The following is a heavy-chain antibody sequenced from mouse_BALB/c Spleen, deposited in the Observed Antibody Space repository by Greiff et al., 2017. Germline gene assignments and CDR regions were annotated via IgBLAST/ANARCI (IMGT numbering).Heavy chain of an antibody. J-gene: IGHJ3*01. CDR1: GFTFSDYG. CDR3: ARDEGLRRGCAY. Sequence: EVKLVESGGGLVQPGGSRKLSCAASGFTFSDYGMAWVRQAPGKGPEWVAFISNLAYSIYYADTVTGRFTISRENAKNTLYLEMSSLRSEDTAMYSCARDEGLRRGCAYWGQGTLVTVSA. D-gene: IGHD2-4*01. CDR2: ISNLAYSI. V-gene: IGHV5-15*02.